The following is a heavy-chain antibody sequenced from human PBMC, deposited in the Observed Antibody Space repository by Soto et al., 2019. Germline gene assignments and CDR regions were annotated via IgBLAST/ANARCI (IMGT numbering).Heavy chain of an antibody. J-gene: IGHJ5*02. CDR2: VYRTGST. Sequence: SDSLSLTCAVSGGSISTSNWWSWVRQPPGKGLEWIGEVYRTGSTNYNPSLESRLTISVDKSKNQFSLKLTSVTAADTAVYYCARAHCSGGSCYSVQHWFDPWGQGTLVTVS. V-gene: IGHV4-4*02. CDR1: GGSISTSNW. D-gene: IGHD2-15*01. CDR3: ARAHCSGGSCYSVQHWFDP.